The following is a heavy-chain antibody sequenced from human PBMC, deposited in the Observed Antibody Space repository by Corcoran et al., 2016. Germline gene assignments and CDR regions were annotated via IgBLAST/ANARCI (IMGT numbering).Heavy chain of an antibody. V-gene: IGHV1-3*01. Sequence: QVQLVQSGAEVKKPGASVKVSCKASGYTFTSYAMHWVRQAPGQRLEWMGWINAGNGNTKYSQKFQGRVTITRDTSASTAYMELSSLRSEDTAVYYCAREVVGAPGDYWGQGTLVTVSS. J-gene: IGHJ4*02. CDR1: GYTFTSYA. D-gene: IGHD1-26*01. CDR3: AREVVGAPGDY. CDR2: INAGNGNT.